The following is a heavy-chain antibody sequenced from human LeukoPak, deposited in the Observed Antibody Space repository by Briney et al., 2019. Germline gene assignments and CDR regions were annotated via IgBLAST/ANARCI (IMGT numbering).Heavy chain of an antibody. CDR3: ARMDVADYYYYMDV. D-gene: IGHD6-19*01. J-gene: IGHJ6*03. Sequence: SETLSLTCNVSGGSIRGYYWSWIRQPPGKGLEWIGYIYSSGSTNYNPSLKSRVTMSVDTSKNQFSLKLSSVTAADTAVYYCARMDVADYYYYMDVWGKGTTVTVSS. CDR2: IYSSGST. CDR1: GGSIRGYY. V-gene: IGHV4-59*01.